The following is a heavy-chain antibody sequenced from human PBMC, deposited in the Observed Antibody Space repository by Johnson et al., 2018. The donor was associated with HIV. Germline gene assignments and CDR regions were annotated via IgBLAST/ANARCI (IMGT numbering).Heavy chain of an antibody. CDR2: ISYDGSNK. D-gene: IGHD6-13*01. CDR3: ASLIAAAQADI. V-gene: IGHV3-30-3*01. J-gene: IGHJ3*02. Sequence: QVQLVESGGGVVQPGRSLRLSCAASGFTFSSYAMHWVRQAPGKWLEWVAVISYDGSNKYYADSVKGRFTISRDNSKNTLYLQMNSLRAEDTAVYYCASLIAAAQADIWGQGTMVTVSS. CDR1: GFTFSSYA.